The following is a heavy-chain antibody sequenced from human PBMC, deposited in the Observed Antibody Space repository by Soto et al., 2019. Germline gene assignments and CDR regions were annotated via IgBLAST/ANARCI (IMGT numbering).Heavy chain of an antibody. CDR1: GFTFSSYG. D-gene: IGHD4-17*01. Sequence: QVYLVESGGGVVQPGTSLRLSCAASGFTFSSYGMHWVRQTPGKGLDWVAVIWYDGSNKYYADSVKGRFTISRDTSKNTLYLQVNSLRVEDPAVYYCARAYGDWRYFDSWGQGTLVTVSS. CDR2: IWYDGSNK. V-gene: IGHV3-33*01. CDR3: ARAYGDWRYFDS. J-gene: IGHJ4*02.